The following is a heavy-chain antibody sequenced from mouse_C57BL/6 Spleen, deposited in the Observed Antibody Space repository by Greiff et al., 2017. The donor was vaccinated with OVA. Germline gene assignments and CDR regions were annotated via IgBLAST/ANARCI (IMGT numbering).Heavy chain of an antibody. CDR3: ARGTTVVAHFDV. CDR2: ISYDGSN. Sequence: EVKLQESGPGLVKPSQSLSLTCSVTGYSITSGYYWNWIRQFPGNKLEWMGYISYDGSNNYNPSLKNRISITRDTSKNQFFLKLNSVTTEDTATYYCARGTTVVAHFDVWGTGTTVTVSS. D-gene: IGHD1-1*01. CDR1: GYSITSGYY. J-gene: IGHJ1*03. V-gene: IGHV3-6*01.